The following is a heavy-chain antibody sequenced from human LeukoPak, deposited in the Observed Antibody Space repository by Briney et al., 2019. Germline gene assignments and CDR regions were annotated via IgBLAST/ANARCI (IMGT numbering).Heavy chain of an antibody. CDR2: VNPSGGGT. J-gene: IGHJ4*02. Sequence: ASVKVSCKASGDTFTSYYMHWVRQAPGQGLEWMGIVNPSGGGTSYAQKFQGRVTMTRDTSTSTVYMELSSLRSEDTAVYYCARGEYYYDSSGYYFDYWGQGTLVTVSS. CDR1: GDTFTSYY. V-gene: IGHV1-46*01. D-gene: IGHD3-22*01. CDR3: ARGEYYYDSSGYYFDY.